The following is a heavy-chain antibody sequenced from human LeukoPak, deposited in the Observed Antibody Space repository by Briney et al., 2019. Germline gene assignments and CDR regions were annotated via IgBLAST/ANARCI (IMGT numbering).Heavy chain of an antibody. CDR1: GFTFSSYA. Sequence: GGSLRLSCAASGFTFSSYAMSWVRQAPGKGLEWVSAISGSGGSTYYADSVKGRFTISRDNSKNTLYLQMNSLRAEDTAVYYCARRARDTIIVVVITHNRPYFDYWGQGTLVTVSS. CDR2: ISGSGGST. V-gene: IGHV3-23*01. D-gene: IGHD3-22*01. J-gene: IGHJ4*02. CDR3: ARRARDTIIVVVITHNRPYFDY.